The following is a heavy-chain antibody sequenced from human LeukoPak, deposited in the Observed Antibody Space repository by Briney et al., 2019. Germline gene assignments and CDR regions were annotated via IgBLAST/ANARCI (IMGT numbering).Heavy chain of an antibody. V-gene: IGHV4-61*02. Sequence: SETLSLTCTVSGGSISSGSYYWSWIRQPAGKGLEWIGRIYTSGSTNYNPSLKSRVTISVDTSKNQFSLKLSSVTAADTAVYYCARGIARGWYYDSSGYRYFQHWGQGTLVTVSS. CDR1: GGSISSGSYY. CDR3: ARGIARGWYYDSSGYRYFQH. CDR2: IYTSGST. J-gene: IGHJ1*01. D-gene: IGHD3-22*01.